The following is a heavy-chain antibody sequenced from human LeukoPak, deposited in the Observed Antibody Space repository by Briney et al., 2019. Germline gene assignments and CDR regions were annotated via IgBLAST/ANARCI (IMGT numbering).Heavy chain of an antibody. J-gene: IGHJ4*02. V-gene: IGHV3-66*01. CDR2: IYSGGST. Sequence: PGGSLRLSCAASGFTVSSNYMSSVRQAPGKGLEWVSVIYSGGSTYYADSVKGRFTISRDNSKNTLYLQMNSLRAEDTAVYYCARGRYGDYPFLSYWGQGTLVTVSS. CDR3: ARGRYGDYPFLSY. D-gene: IGHD4-17*01. CDR1: GFTVSSNY.